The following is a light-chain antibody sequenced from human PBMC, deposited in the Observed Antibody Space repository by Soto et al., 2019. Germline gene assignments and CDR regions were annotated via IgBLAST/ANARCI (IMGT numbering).Light chain of an antibody. J-gene: IGLJ1*01. CDR3: CSYAGSYV. CDR1: SSDVGGYNY. CDR2: DVS. V-gene: IGLV2-11*01. Sequence: QSALTQPRAMSGSPGQSVTISFTGTSSDVGGYNYVSWYQQHPGKAPKLMIYDVSKRPSGVPDRFSGSKSGNTASLTISGLQAEDEADYYCCSYAGSYVFGTGTKVTV.